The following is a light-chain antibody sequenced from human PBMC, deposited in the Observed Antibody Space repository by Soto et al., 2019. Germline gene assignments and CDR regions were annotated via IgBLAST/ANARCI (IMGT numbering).Light chain of an antibody. J-gene: IGKJ1*01. Sequence: EIVLTQSPGTLSLSPGERATLSCRASQTVSSRFLAWYQQKPGQAPRLLIYGALSRATGIPDRFSGSGSGTDITLTISRLEPEDFAVYYCQQYGSSRTFGQGTKVDI. V-gene: IGKV3-20*01. CDR3: QQYGSSRT. CDR1: QTVSSRF. CDR2: GAL.